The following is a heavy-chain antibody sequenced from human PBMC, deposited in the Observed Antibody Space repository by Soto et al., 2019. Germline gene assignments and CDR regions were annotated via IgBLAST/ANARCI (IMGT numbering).Heavy chain of an antibody. V-gene: IGHV3-30-3*01. J-gene: IGHJ4*02. D-gene: IGHD2-15*01. CDR2: ISYDGSNK. Sequence: QVQLVESGGGVVQPGRSLRLSCAASGFTFSSYAMHWVRQAPGKGLEGVAVISYDGSNKFYADSVKGRFTISRDTSKNTLYLQMNSLRVEDTAFYYCARAGGLLLDYWGQGTLVTVSS. CDR1: GFTFSSYA. CDR3: ARAGGLLLDY.